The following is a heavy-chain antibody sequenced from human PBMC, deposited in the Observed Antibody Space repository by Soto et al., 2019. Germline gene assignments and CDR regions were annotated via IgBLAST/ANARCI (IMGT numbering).Heavy chain of an antibody. CDR1: GGSISSSGYY. Sequence: QLQLQESGPGLVKPSETLSLTCTVSGGSISSSGYYWGWIRQPPGKGLEWIGSIYYSGSTYYNPSLKSRVPIAVDTSKNQISIKLNEVNAADTEVYYCARHGPGVYSESNYASDAFDLWGQGKMVTVSS. V-gene: IGHV4-39*01. CDR3: ARHGPGVYSESNYASDAFDL. D-gene: IGHD1-26*01. J-gene: IGHJ3*01. CDR2: IYYSGST.